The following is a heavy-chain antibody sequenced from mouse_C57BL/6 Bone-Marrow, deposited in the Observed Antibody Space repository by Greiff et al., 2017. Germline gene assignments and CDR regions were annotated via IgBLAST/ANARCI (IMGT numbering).Heavy chain of an antibody. CDR1: GYTFTSYW. D-gene: IGHD3-1*01. CDR2: IHPNSGST. CDR3: ARRGGYGDYYAMDY. V-gene: IGHV1-64*01. Sequence: VKLQQPGAELVKPGASVKLSCKASGYTFTSYWMHWVKQRPGQGLEWIGMIHPNSGSTNYNEKFKSKATLTVDKSSSTAYMQLSSLTSEDSAVYYCARRGGYGDYYAMDYWGQGTSVTVSS. J-gene: IGHJ4*01.